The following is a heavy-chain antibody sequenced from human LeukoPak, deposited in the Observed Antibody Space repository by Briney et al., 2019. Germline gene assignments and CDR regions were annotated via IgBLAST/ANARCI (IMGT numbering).Heavy chain of an antibody. V-gene: IGHV3-30*18. CDR2: ISYDGSNK. CDR3: AKGDDYGDYGSDY. Sequence: GGSLRLSCAASGFTFSSYGMHWVRQAPGKGLEWVAVISYDGSNKYYADSVKGRLTISRDNSKNTLYLQMNSLRAEDTAVYYCAKGDDYGDYGSDYWGQGTLVTVSS. D-gene: IGHD4-17*01. J-gene: IGHJ4*02. CDR1: GFTFSSYG.